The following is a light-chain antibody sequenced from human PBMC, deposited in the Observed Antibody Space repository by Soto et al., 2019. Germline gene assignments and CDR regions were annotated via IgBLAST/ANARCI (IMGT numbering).Light chain of an antibody. CDR2: DVD. CDR3: SSYAGGNTFV. CDR1: SSDVGGYDS. Sequence: QSALTQPPSASGSPGQSVTISCSGTSSDVGGYDSVSWYQHHPGKVPKLIIFDVDKWPSGVPDRFSGFKSGNTASLTVSGLRAEDEADYYRSSYAGGNTFVFGTGTKVTVL. J-gene: IGLJ1*01. V-gene: IGLV2-8*01.